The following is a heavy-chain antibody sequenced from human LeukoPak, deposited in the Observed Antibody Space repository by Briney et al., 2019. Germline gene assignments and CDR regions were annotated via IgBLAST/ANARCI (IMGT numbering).Heavy chain of an antibody. J-gene: IGHJ6*02. D-gene: IGHD2-15*01. V-gene: IGHV3-9*01. CDR1: GFTFDDYA. CDR3: AKGGSWALAHYYYGMDV. CDR2: ISWNSGSI. Sequence: PGGSLRLSCAASGFTFDDYAMHWVRQAPGKGLEWVSGISWNSGSIGYAVSVKCRFTISRDNAKNSLYLQMNSLRAEDTALYYCAKGGSWALAHYYYGMDVWGQGTTVIVSS.